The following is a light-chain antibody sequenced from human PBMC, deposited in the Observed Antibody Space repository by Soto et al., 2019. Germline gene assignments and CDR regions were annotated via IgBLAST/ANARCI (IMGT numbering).Light chain of an antibody. V-gene: IGKV3-20*01. CDR2: GAS. CDR3: QKYYDLPLA. Sequence: EIVLTESPGTLSFSPGERATLSCRASQSVTSNYLAWYQQKPGQAPRLLIYGASNRATGIPDRFSGSGSETDFTLTISSLQSEDSAVYYCQKYYDLPLAFGGGTKVDIK. J-gene: IGKJ4*01. CDR1: QSVTSNY.